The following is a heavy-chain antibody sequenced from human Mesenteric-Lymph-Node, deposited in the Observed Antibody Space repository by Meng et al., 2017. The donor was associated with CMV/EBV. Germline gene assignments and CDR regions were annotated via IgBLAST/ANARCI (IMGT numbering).Heavy chain of an antibody. V-gene: IGHV3-11*01. D-gene: IGHD5-24*01. CDR2: INTVGSTI. CDR3: ARDRDIPFDP. J-gene: IGHJ5*02. Sequence: GESLKISCAASGFTFSDYYMSWIRQAPGKGLEWVSYINTVGSTIYYADSVKGRFTISRDNAKNSLYLQMDSLRPEDTAVYYCARDRDIPFDPWGQGTLVTVSS. CDR1: GFTFSDYY.